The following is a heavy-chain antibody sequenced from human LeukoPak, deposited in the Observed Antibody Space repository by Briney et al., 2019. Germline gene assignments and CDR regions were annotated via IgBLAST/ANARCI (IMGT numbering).Heavy chain of an antibody. V-gene: IGHV3-23*01. CDR1: GFTFSSYA. Sequence: PGGSLRLSCAASGFTFSSYAMSWVRQAPGKGLEWVSAISGSGGSTYYADSVKGRFTISRDNSKNTLYLQMNSLRAEDTAVYYCAREHPELYGSENGMDVWGQGTTVTVSS. CDR2: ISGSGGST. D-gene: IGHD3-10*01. CDR3: AREHPELYGSENGMDV. J-gene: IGHJ6*02.